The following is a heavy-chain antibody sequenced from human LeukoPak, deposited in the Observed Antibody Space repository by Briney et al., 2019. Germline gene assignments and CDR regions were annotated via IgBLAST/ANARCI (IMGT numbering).Heavy chain of an antibody. CDR3: ARDREPGIAAAGGFDY. Sequence: GGSLKLSCAASGFTVRSNYMSWVRQAPGKGLEWVSVIYSGGSTYYADSVKGRFTISRDNSKNTLYLQMNSLRAEDTAVYYCARDREPGIAAAGGFDYWGQGTLVTVSS. CDR1: GFTVRSNY. CDR2: IYSGGST. V-gene: IGHV3-66*01. J-gene: IGHJ4*02. D-gene: IGHD6-13*01.